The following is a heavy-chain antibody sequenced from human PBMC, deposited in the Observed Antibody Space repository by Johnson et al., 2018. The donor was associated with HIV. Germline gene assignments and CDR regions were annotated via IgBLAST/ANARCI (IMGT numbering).Heavy chain of an antibody. CDR1: GFTVSSNY. D-gene: IGHD3-10*01. CDR3: ARVGGSWMLDAFDI. CDR2: IRYDGSNK. Sequence: QVQLVESGGGVVQPGGSLRLSCAASGFTVSSNYMSWVRQAPGKGLEWVAFIRYDGSNKYYADSVKGRFTISRDNSKNTLYLQMNSLRAEDTAVYYCARVGGSWMLDAFDIWGQGTVVTVSS. V-gene: IGHV3-30*02. J-gene: IGHJ3*02.